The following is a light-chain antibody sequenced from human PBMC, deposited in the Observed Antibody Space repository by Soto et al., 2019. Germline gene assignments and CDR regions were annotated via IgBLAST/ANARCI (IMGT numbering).Light chain of an antibody. V-gene: IGLV2-14*01. CDR3: ASYTSSSSYV. Sequence: QSALTQPASVSGSPGQSITISCTGTSNDVGGYNYVSWYQHHPGKAPKLMIYEASNRPSGVSNRFSGSKSGNTASLTISGLQAGDEADYYCASYTSSSSYVFGTGTKV. CDR1: SNDVGGYNY. J-gene: IGLJ1*01. CDR2: EAS.